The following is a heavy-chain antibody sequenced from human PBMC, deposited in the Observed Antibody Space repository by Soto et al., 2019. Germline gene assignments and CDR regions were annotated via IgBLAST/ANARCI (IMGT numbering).Heavy chain of an antibody. V-gene: IGHV4-30-2*01. CDR3: VRESNYYGSGSCLRSMHCFYGMDG. CDR1: GGSISSGGYS. CDR2: IYHSGST. D-gene: IGHD3-10*01. Sequence: SETLSLTCAVSGGSISSGGYSWSWIRQPPGKGLEWIGYIYHSGSTYYNPSLKSRVTISVDRSKNQFSLKLSSVTAADTAVYYWVRESNYYGSGSCLRSMHCFYGMDGGGQGTMVTVSS. J-gene: IGHJ6*02.